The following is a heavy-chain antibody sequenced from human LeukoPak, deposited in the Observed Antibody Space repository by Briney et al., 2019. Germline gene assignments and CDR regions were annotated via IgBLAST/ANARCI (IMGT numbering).Heavy chain of an antibody. CDR2: ISKTGGST. D-gene: IGHD1-26*01. CDR1: GFTFSSYA. Sequence: GGSLRLSCAASGFTFSSYAMSWVRQAPGKGLEGVSAISKTGGSTYYADSVKGRFTISRDNSKNTLYLQMNSLRAEDTAVYYCAKGREWELPLDYWGQGTLATVSS. V-gene: IGHV3-23*01. CDR3: AKGREWELPLDY. J-gene: IGHJ4*02.